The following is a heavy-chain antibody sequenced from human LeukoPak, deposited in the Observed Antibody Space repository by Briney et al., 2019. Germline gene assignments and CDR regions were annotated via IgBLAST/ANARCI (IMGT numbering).Heavy chain of an antibody. CDR2: IYSGGTT. CDR1: GFTVTSNY. Sequence: GGSLRLSCVVSGFTVTSNYMSWVRQAPGTGLEWVSVIYSGGTTNYADSVKGRFTVYRDNSKNTLHLQMNTLRAEDTAVYYCASKLTSGYWGQGTLVTVSS. J-gene: IGHJ4*02. CDR3: ASKLTSGY. V-gene: IGHV3-66*01. D-gene: IGHD4-17*01.